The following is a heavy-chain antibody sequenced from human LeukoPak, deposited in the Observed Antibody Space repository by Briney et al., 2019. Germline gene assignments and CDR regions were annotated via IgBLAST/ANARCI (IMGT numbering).Heavy chain of an antibody. CDR2: IISSGSTI. J-gene: IGHJ4*02. CDR1: GFTFSDYY. CDR3: ARDYGSSWSSTPGLYYFDH. Sequence: GGSLRLSCAASGFTFSDYYMSWIRQAPGKGLEWVSYIISSGSTIYYADSVKGRFTISRDNAKNSLYLQMNSLRAEDTGVYYCARDYGSSWSSTPGLYYFDHWGQGTLVTVSS. V-gene: IGHV3-11*04. D-gene: IGHD6-13*01.